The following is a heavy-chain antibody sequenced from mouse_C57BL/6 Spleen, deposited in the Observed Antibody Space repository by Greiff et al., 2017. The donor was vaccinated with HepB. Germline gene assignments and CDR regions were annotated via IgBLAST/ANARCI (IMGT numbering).Heavy chain of an antibody. CDR3: TRGANWEDFDV. Sequence: EVKLMESGEGLVKPGGSLKLSCAASGFTFSSYAMSWVRQTPEKRLEWVAYISSGGDYIYYADTVKGRFTISRDNARNTLYLQMSSLKSEDTAMYYCTRGANWEDFDVWGTGTTVTVSS. CDR2: ISSGGDYI. D-gene: IGHD4-1*01. V-gene: IGHV5-9-1*02. J-gene: IGHJ1*03. CDR1: GFTFSSYA.